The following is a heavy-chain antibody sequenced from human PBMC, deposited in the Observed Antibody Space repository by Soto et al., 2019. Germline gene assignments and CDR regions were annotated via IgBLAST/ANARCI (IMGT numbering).Heavy chain of an antibody. J-gene: IGHJ4*02. CDR1: GDSISSTNYY. CDR3: ARIGGGSGYYYVPHLFDY. D-gene: IGHD3-22*01. CDR2: IYYSGST. Sequence: SETLSLTCIVSGDSISSTNYYWGWIRQPPGKGLEWIGSIYYSGSTYYNPSLKSRVTISVDTSKNQFSLKLSSVTAADTAVYYCARIGGGSGYYYVPHLFDYWGLGTLVTVSS. V-gene: IGHV4-39*01.